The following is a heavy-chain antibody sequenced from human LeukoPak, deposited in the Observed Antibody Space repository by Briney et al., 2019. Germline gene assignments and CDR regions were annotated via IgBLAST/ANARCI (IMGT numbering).Heavy chain of an antibody. CDR1: GGSFSGYY. CDR3: ASAPLWFGDGNWFDP. Sequence: PSETLSLTCAVYGGSFSGYYWSWIRQPPGKGLEWIGEINHSGSTNYNPSLKSRVTISVDTSKNQFSLKLSSVTAADTAVYYCASAPLWFGDGNWFDPWGQGTLVTVSS. V-gene: IGHV4-34*01. D-gene: IGHD3-10*01. J-gene: IGHJ5*02. CDR2: INHSGST.